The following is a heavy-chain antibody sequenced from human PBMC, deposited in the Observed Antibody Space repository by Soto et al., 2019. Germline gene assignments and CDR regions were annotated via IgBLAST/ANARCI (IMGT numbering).Heavy chain of an antibody. Sequence: QVQLVQSGAEVKKPGASVKVSCKASGYTFTSYGISWVRQAPGQGLEWMGWISAYNGNTNYAQKLQGRVTMTTDTATSTAYMELRSLRSDDTAVYYCARGTAGSIAAAGSGNFDYWGQGTLVTVSS. V-gene: IGHV1-18*01. CDR1: GYTFTSYG. CDR2: ISAYNGNT. CDR3: ARGTAGSIAAAGSGNFDY. J-gene: IGHJ4*02. D-gene: IGHD6-13*01.